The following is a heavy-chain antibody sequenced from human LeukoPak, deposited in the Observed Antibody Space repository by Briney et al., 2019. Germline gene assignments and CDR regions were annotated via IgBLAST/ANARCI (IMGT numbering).Heavy chain of an antibody. J-gene: IGHJ5*02. Sequence: GASVKVSCKASGYAFTSYYMHWVRQAPGQGLEWMGIINPSGGSTSYAQKFQGRVTMARDTSTSTVYMELSSLRSEDTAVYYCAREDYYDSSGVWFDPWGQGTLVTVSS. D-gene: IGHD3-22*01. V-gene: IGHV1-46*01. CDR1: GYAFTSYY. CDR2: INPSGGST. CDR3: AREDYYDSSGVWFDP.